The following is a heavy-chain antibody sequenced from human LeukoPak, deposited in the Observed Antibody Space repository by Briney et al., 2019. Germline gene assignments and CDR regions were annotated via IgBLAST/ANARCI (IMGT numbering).Heavy chain of an antibody. CDR3: VLYGSGSYLDY. CDR1: GFTVSSNY. J-gene: IGHJ4*02. D-gene: IGHD3-10*01. Sequence: GGSLRLSCAASGFTVSSNYMSWVRQAPGKGLEWVSVIYSGGSTYYEDSVKGRFTISKDNSKNTLYLQMNSLRAEDTAVYYCVLYGSGSYLDYWGQGTLVTVSS. CDR2: IYSGGST. V-gene: IGHV3-53*01.